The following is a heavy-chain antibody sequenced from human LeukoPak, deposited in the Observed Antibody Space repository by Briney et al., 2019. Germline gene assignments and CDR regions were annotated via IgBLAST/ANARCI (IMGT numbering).Heavy chain of an antibody. CDR3: ARHQIQLWSTLDYYGMDV. D-gene: IGHD5-18*01. CDR2: IYYSGST. V-gene: IGHV4-59*08. J-gene: IGHJ6*02. CDR1: GGSISSYY. Sequence: PSETLSLTCTVSGGSISSYYWSWIRQPPGKGLEWIGYIYYSGSTNYNPSLKSRVTISVDTSKNQFSLKLSSVTAADTAVYYCARHQIQLWSTLDYYGMDVWGQGTTVTVSS.